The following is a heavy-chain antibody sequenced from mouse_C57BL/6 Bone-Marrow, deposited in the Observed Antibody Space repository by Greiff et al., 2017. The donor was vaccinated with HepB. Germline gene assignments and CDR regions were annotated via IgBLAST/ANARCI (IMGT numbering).Heavy chain of an antibody. CDR1: GFTFSGYA. V-gene: IGHV5-9-1*02. D-gene: IGHD2-14*01. Sequence: EVQLVESGEGLVKPGGSLKLSCAASGFTFSGYAMSWVRQTPEKGLEWVAYISSGSGYIYYADTVKGRFTISRDNARNTLYLQMSSLKSEDTAMYYGTRDLGYEFDYWGQGTTLTVAS. CDR3: TRDLGYEFDY. J-gene: IGHJ2*01. CDR2: ISSGSGYI.